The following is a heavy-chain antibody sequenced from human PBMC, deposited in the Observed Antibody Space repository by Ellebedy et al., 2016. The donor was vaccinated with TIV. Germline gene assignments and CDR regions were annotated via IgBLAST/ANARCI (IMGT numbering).Heavy chain of an antibody. V-gene: IGHV6-1*01. CDR2: TYYRSKWNN. J-gene: IGHJ6*02. CDR3: ARGWFGSGMGV. CDR1: GDSVSTDIG. Sequence: SEPLSLTCVTSGDSVSTDIGWNWTRQSPSSGFEWLGRTYYRSKWNNDYAVTLKSRITINPDTSKNLFSLQLNSVTPEDTAVYYCARGWFGSGMGVWGQGTTVTVSS. D-gene: IGHD3-10*01.